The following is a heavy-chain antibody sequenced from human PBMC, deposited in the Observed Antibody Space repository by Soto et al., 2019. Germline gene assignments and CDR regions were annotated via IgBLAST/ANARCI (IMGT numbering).Heavy chain of an antibody. J-gene: IGHJ6*02. Sequence: QVQLVQSGAEVKMPGSSVKVSCRASGDTFSSYTVNWLRQAPGRGLEWMGRIIPVLTTTDYAQKFRGRVTSAAEKSANTVYRELTSLSSDDTAVYDCAGRRYCGYDCYHKRSYGMDVWGQGTTVTVAS. D-gene: IGHD2-21*02. CDR2: IIPVLTTT. CDR1: GDTFSSYT. CDR3: AGRRYCGYDCYHKRSYGMDV. V-gene: IGHV1-69*08.